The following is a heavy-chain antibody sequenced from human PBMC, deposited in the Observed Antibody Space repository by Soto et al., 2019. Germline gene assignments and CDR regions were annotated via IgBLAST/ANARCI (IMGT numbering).Heavy chain of an antibody. CDR2: LSSSKTYI. CDR1: GFSFSSYS. D-gene: IGHD6-19*01. V-gene: IGHV3-48*02. J-gene: IGHJ3*02. CDR3: VRDSGWAFDI. Sequence: SLRLSCAASGFSFSSYSMNWVRQAPGKGLEWISYLSSSKTYIWYADSVKGRFTISRDNAKNSLSLQMNSLRDEDTAVYYCVRDSGWAFDIWGLGTMVTVSS.